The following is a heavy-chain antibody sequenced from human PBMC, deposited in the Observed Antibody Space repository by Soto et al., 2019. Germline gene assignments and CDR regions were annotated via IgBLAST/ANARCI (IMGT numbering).Heavy chain of an antibody. CDR1: GGSISSSTYH. J-gene: IGHJ4*02. CDR2: IYYTGTT. V-gene: IGHV4-39*02. Sequence: KTSETLSLTCTVSGGSISSSTYHWAWIRQPPGKGLEWIASIYYTGTTYYSPSLKSRVTISVDTSKNHFSLKLSSVTAADTAVYYCSRERESASEHWGQGTLVTVSS. CDR3: SRERESASEH.